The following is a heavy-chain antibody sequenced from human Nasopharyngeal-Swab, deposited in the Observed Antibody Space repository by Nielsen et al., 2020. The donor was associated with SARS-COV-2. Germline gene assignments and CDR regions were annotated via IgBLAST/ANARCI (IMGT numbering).Heavy chain of an antibody. D-gene: IGHD2-2*01. CDR3: ASLPYCSSDTCFPIDL. CDR1: GFSISRYY. CDR2: ISYSGNT. V-gene: IGHV4-59*08. Sequence: SETLSLTCTVSGFSISRYYWGWIRQPPGKGLEWLGYISYSGNTNYNPSLKSRVTISVDTSKNQCSLRLSSVTAADTATYYCASLPYCSSDTCFPIDLWGQGTLVTVSS. J-gene: IGHJ5*02.